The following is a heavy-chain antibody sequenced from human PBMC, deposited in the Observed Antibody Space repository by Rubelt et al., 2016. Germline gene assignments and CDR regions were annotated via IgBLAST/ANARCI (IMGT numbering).Heavy chain of an antibody. CDR2: IYYTGGT. V-gene: IGHV4-59*01. D-gene: IGHD2-2*01. CDR1: GGSISNYY. CDR3: ARAGVVAPAHWFDP. Sequence: QVQLQESGPGLVKPSETLSLTCTVSGGSISNYYWSWIRQPLGMGLEWIGYIYYTGGTNYNPSLKSRVTISVDTSKNQFSLNLSSVTAADTAVYYCARAGVVAPAHWFDPWGQGTLVTVSS. J-gene: IGHJ5*02.